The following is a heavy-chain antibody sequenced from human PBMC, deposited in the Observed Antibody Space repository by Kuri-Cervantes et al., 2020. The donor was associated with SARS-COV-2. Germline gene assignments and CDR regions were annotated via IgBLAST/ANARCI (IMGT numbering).Heavy chain of an antibody. Sequence: LSLTCAASVFTFSGLWIHWVRQAPGKGLVCVSRINPDGSYTNNADSVKGRFTLSRDNAKNMLFLQMNSLRAEDTAVYYCVRDGDHWNFDYWGQGTLVTVSS. CDR1: VFTFSGLW. CDR3: VRDGDHWNFDY. D-gene: IGHD1-1*01. CDR2: INPDGSYT. V-gene: IGHV3-74*01. J-gene: IGHJ4*02.